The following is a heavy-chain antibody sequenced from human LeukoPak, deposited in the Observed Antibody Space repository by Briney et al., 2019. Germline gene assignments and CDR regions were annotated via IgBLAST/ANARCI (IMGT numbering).Heavy chain of an antibody. CDR2: ISSSGSTI. CDR1: GFTFSSYE. D-gene: IGHD3-16*01. J-gene: IGHJ6*03. CDR3: ARGGILDYYYYYMDV. Sequence: GGSLRLSCAASGFTFSSYEMNWVRQAPGKGLEWVSYISSSGSTIYYADSVKGRLTISRDNAKNSLNLQMNSLRAEDTAVYYCARGGILDYYYYYMDVWGKGTTVTVSS. V-gene: IGHV3-48*03.